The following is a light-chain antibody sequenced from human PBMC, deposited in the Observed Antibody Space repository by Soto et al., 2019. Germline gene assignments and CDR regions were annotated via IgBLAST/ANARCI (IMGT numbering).Light chain of an antibody. CDR3: QSYDSSLRGVV. CDR2: GNR. Sequence: QSVLTQPPSVSGAPGQRVTISCTGSSSNIGAGYDVHWYQQLLGTAPTLIIYGNRNRHSGVPDRFSGSKSGTSASLAITGLQAEDEADYYCQSYDSSLRGVVFGGGTKLTVL. V-gene: IGLV1-40*01. J-gene: IGLJ2*01. CDR1: SSNIGAGYD.